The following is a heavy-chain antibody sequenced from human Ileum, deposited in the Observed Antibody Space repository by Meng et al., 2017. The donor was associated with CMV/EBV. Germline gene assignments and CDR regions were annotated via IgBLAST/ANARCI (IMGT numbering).Heavy chain of an antibody. V-gene: IGHV4-34*02. Sequence: QVQLQQWGGGPLNASGTLSLTCAVSGEPLNGFFCSWIRQPPGRGLEWIGEVNNRGRTNYNPSLKSRLTISIDTSKRQLSLMVTSVTAADSAIYYCASGRLQFTPSALQHWGPGTLVTVSS. D-gene: IGHD5-24*01. CDR1: GEPLNGFF. CDR2: VNNRGRT. CDR3: ASGRLQFTPSALQH. J-gene: IGHJ1*01.